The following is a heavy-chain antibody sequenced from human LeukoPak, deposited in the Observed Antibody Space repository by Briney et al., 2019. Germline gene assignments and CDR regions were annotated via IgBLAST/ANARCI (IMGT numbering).Heavy chain of an antibody. J-gene: IGHJ4*02. CDR3: ARDWGRGYSYGYGDDY. CDR2: IYHSGST. Sequence: KASETLSLTCTVSGYSISSGYYWGWIRQPPGKGLEWIGSIYHSGSTYYNPSLKSRVTISVDTSKNQFSLKLSSVTAADTAVYYCARDWGRGYSYGYGDDYWGQGTLVTVSS. D-gene: IGHD5-18*01. V-gene: IGHV4-38-2*02. CDR1: GYSISSGYY.